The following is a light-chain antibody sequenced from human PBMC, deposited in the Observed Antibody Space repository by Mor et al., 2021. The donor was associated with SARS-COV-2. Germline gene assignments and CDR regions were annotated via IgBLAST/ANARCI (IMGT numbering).Light chain of an antibody. CDR3: QQYYTTPLT. Sequence: TVTCKSSHSLIQSSNGDSYLAWYQVRAGQTPALLIYRASTRETGVPDRFIGSGSGTEFTLTISGLQAEDAAMYYCQQYYTTPLTFGRGTKVE. CDR2: RAS. V-gene: IGKV4-1*01. J-gene: IGKJ4*01. CDR1: HSLIQSSNGDSY.